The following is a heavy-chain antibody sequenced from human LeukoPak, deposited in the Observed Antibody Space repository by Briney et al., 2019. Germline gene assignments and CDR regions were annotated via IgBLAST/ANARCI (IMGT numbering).Heavy chain of an antibody. CDR3: AKTGLYSSSSRGYFDY. J-gene: IGHJ4*02. CDR1: GFTFSNYV. Sequence: SGGSLRLSCAASGFTFSNYVMGWVRQPPGEGLQWVSVISGSGITTYYARSVKGRFTISRDNSKNTLYLQMNNLRAEDTAIYYCAKTGLYSSSSRGYFDYWAREPWSPSPQ. V-gene: IGHV3-23*01. CDR2: ISGSGITT. D-gene: IGHD6-6*01.